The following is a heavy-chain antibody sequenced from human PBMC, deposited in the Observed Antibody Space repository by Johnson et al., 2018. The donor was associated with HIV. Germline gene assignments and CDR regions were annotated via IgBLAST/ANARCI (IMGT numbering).Heavy chain of an antibody. J-gene: IGHJ3*02. V-gene: IGHV3-74*02. Sequence: MQLVESGGGVVQPGRSLRLSCAASGFTFSPSWVHWVRQAPGQWLVWVSRIVSDVSSAIYTDSVTGRFTISRDNTKNTVYLQMNSLRAEDTAVYYCTTGVFHAFDMWGQGTMVTVSS. CDR3: TTGVFHAFDM. CDR2: IVSDVSSA. CDR1: GFTFSPSW. D-gene: IGHD3-10*01.